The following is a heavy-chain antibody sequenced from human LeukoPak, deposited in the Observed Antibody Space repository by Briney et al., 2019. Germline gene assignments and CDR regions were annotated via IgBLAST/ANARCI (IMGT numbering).Heavy chain of an antibody. CDR3: AFSYCSGSYCRF. Sequence: GGSLRLSCAASGFTFSSYAMSWVRQAPGKGLEWVSAISGSGGSTYYADSVKGRFTISRDNSKNTLYLQMNGLRAEDTAVYYCAFSYCSGSYCRFWGQGTLVTVSS. D-gene: IGHD3-10*01. CDR1: GFTFSSYA. CDR2: ISGSGGST. J-gene: IGHJ4*02. V-gene: IGHV3-23*01.